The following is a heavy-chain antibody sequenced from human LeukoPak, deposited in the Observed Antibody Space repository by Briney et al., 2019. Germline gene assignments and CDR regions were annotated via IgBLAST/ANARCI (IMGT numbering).Heavy chain of an antibody. CDR2: INHSGST. CDR1: GGSFSGYY. D-gene: IGHD4-23*01. V-gene: IGHV4-34*01. CDR3: ARLYGGNSGY. Sequence: PSETLSLTCAVYGGSFSGYYWSWIRQPPGKGLEWIGEINHSGSTNYNPSLKSRVTISVDTSKNQFSLKLSSVTAADTAVYYCARLYGGNSGYWGQGTLVTVSS. J-gene: IGHJ4*02.